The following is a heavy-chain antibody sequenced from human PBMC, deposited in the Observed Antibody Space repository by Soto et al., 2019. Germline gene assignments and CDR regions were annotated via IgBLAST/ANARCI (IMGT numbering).Heavy chain of an antibody. V-gene: IGHV1-18*01. Sequence: QVQLVQSGVGVKKPGAAVKVSCKASGYMFINYGISWVRQAPGQGLEWMGWISVYNGRTNYAQNLHGRATMTTDTSTSTAYMELRSLRSDDTAVYYFVRDLDGSGRYYNGYWGLGPLVTVAS. D-gene: IGHD3-10*01. CDR3: VRDLDGSGRYYNGY. CDR1: GYMFINYG. CDR2: ISVYNGRT. J-gene: IGHJ4*02.